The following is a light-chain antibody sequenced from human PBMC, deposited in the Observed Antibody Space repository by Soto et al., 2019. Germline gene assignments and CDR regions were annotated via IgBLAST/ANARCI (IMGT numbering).Light chain of an antibody. CDR2: AAS. CDR3: QQSYSTPPT. Sequence: DIQMTQSPSSLSASVADRCTITCRASQSVSSYLNWYQQKPGKAPKLLIYAASSLQSGVPSRFSGSGSGTDFTLTISSLQPEDFATYYCQQSYSTPPTFGQGTKVDI. J-gene: IGKJ1*01. V-gene: IGKV1-39*01. CDR1: QSVSSY.